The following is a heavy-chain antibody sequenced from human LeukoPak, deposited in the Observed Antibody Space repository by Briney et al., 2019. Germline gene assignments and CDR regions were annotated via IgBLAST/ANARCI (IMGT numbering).Heavy chain of an antibody. CDR1: GYTFTSYY. J-gene: IGHJ4*02. CDR3: ARSGLSGSLLAPNDY. V-gene: IGHV1-46*01. Sequence: ASVKVSCKASGYTFTSYYMHWVRQAPGQGLEWMGIINPSGGSTSYAQKFQGRVTMTRDTSTSTVYMELSSLRSEDTAVYYCARSGLSGSLLAPNDYWGQGTLVTVSS. D-gene: IGHD1-26*01. CDR2: INPSGGST.